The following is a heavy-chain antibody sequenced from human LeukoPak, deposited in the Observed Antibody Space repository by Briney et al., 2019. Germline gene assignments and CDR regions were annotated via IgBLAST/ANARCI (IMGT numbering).Heavy chain of an antibody. CDR2: INPNSGGA. CDR3: ARASDIYGMDV. V-gene: IGHV1-2*06. CDR1: GYTFTGYY. J-gene: IGHJ6*02. Sequence: GASVNVSCKASGYTFTGYYIHWVRQAPGQGLEWMGRINPNSGGADYAQKFQGRVSMTRDTSISTAYMELSSLRSDDTAVYYCARASDIYGMDVWGQGTTVTVSS. D-gene: IGHD3-9*01.